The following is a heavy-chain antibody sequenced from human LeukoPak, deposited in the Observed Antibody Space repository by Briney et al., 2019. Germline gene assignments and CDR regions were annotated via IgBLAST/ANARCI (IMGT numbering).Heavy chain of an antibody. CDR3: ARVGDYGDYGSSY. V-gene: IGHV3-7*01. CDR1: GFTFSRYW. J-gene: IGHJ4*02. Sequence: GGSLRLSCAASGFTFSRYWMSWVRQAPGKWLEWVANIKQDGSEKYYVDSVKGRFTISRDNAKNSLYLQMNSLRAEETAVYYCARVGDYGDYGSSYWGQGTLVTVSS. D-gene: IGHD4-17*01. CDR2: IKQDGSEK.